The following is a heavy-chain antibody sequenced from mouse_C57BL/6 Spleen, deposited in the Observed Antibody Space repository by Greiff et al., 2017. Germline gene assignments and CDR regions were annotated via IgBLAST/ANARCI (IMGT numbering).Heavy chain of an antibody. CDR1: GYTFTGYG. CDR2: IYPRSGNT. CDR3: ARRYSNYDAMDY. D-gene: IGHD2-5*01. V-gene: IGHV1-81*01. Sequence: VQLQQSGAELARPGASVKLSCKASGYTFTGYGISWVKQRTGQGLEWIGEIYPRSGNTYYNEKFKGKATLTADKSSSTAYMELRSLTSEDSAVYFCARRYSNYDAMDYWGQGTSVTVSS. J-gene: IGHJ4*01.